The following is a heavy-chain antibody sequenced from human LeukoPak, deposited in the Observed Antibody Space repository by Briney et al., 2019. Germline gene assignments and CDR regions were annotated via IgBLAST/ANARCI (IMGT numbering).Heavy chain of an antibody. CDR2: ISGSGGST. D-gene: IGHD3-22*01. CDR3: AKDDYYYDSSGYYLGDAFDI. V-gene: IGHV3-23*01. J-gene: IGHJ3*02. CDR1: GFNFSSYA. Sequence: GGSLRLSCAASGFNFSSYAMSWVRQAPGKGLEWVSAISGSGGSTYYADSVKGRFTISRDNSKNTLYLQMNSLRAEDTAVYYCAKDDYYYDSSGYYLGDAFDIWGQGTMVTVSS.